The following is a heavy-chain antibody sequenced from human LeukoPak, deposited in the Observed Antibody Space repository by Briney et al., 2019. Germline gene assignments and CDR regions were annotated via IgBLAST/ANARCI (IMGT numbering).Heavy chain of an antibody. D-gene: IGHD3-10*01. Sequence: SETLSLTCTVSGYSISSGYFWGWIRQPPGKGLECIGTIYHSGSTYYNPSLKSRVTISVDTSKNQFSLKLSSVTAADTAVYYCARGGRLMVRGHDWGQGTLVTVSS. CDR2: IYHSGST. CDR1: GYSISSGYF. CDR3: ARGGRLMVRGHD. V-gene: IGHV4-38-2*02. J-gene: IGHJ4*02.